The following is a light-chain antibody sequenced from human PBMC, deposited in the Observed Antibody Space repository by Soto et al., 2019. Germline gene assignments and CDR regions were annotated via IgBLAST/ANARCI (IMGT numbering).Light chain of an antibody. Sequence: EIVLTQSPGTLSLSPGERATLSCRASQSVSNNYLAWYQQKPGQAPRLLIYGASNRATGIPDRFSGSGSGTDFTLTISSLLSEDFAVYYCQQYNDWPRTFGQGTKVDI. CDR1: QSVSNNY. CDR2: GAS. CDR3: QQYNDWPRT. J-gene: IGKJ1*01. V-gene: IGKV3-20*01.